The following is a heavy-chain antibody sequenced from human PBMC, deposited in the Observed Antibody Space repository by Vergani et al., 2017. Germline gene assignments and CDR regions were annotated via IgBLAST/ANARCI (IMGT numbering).Heavy chain of an antibody. V-gene: IGHV3-43*01. Sequence: EVQLVESGGVVVQPGGSLRLSCAASGFTFDDYTMHWVRQAPGKGLEWVSLISWDGGSTYYADSVKGRFTISRDNAKNSLYLQMNSLRAEDTAVYYCARAQYYYDSSGYYGYYYYMDVWGKGTTVTVSS. D-gene: IGHD3-22*01. CDR1: GFTFDDYT. J-gene: IGHJ6*03. CDR3: ARAQYYYDSSGYYGYYYYMDV. CDR2: ISWDGGST.